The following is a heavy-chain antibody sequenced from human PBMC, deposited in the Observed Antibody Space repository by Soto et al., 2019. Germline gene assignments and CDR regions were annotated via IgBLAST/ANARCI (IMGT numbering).Heavy chain of an antibody. CDR3: AREEYSSGWPMNWFDP. CDR1: GFSFSSYS. V-gene: IGHV3-21*01. D-gene: IGHD6-19*01. CDR2: ISSSSSYI. Sequence: GCLIISGAASGFSFSSYSMNWVRQAPGKGLEWVSSISSSSSYIYYADSVKGRFTISRDNAKNSLYLQMNSLRAEDTAVYYCAREEYSSGWPMNWFDPWGQGTLVTVSS. J-gene: IGHJ5*02.